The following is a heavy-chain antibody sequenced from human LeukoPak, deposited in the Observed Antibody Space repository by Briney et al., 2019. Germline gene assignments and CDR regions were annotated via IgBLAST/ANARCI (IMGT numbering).Heavy chain of an antibody. Sequence: PGGSLRLSCSASGFTVSSSYMSWVRQAPGKGLEWVSVIYSGGSTYHADSVKGRFTISRDNSKNTLYLQMNSLRIEDTAVYYCARVAFRSSSYISGIDYWGQGTLVTVSS. CDR3: ARVAFRSSSYISGIDY. V-gene: IGHV3-53*01. CDR2: IYSGGST. CDR1: GFTVSSSY. D-gene: IGHD6-6*01. J-gene: IGHJ4*02.